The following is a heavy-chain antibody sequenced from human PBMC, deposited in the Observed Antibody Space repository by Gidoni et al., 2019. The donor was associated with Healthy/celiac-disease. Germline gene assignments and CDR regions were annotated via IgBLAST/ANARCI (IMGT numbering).Heavy chain of an antibody. CDR2: IRSKAYGGTT. CDR3: TRDPPTVTMDFDY. D-gene: IGHD4-17*01. J-gene: IGHJ4*02. CDR1: GFSFGDYA. V-gene: IGHV3-49*05. Sequence: EVQLVESGGGLVKPGRSLRLSCTASGFSFGDYAMRWFRQAPGKGLEWVGFIRSKAYGGTTEYAASVKGRFTISRDDSKSIAYLQMNSLKTEDTAVYYCTRDPPTVTMDFDYWGQGTLVTVSS.